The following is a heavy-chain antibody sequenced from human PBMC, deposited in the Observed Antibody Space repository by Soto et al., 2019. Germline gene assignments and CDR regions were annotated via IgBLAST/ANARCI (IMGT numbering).Heavy chain of an antibody. D-gene: IGHD3-10*01. Sequence: GGSLRLSCAASGFTFSNYPMSWVRQAPGKGLEWVSSISDNGGTTYYADSVKGRFTISRDNSKNTLYLQMNSLRAEDTAVYYCARGIYFGSARYYFDYWGQGALVTVSS. CDR2: ISDNGGTT. CDR3: ARGIYFGSARYYFDY. V-gene: IGHV3-23*01. CDR1: GFTFSNYP. J-gene: IGHJ4*02.